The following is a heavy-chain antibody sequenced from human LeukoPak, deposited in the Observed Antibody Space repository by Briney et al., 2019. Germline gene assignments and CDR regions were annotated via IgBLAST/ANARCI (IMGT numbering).Heavy chain of an antibody. J-gene: IGHJ3*02. CDR1: GYTFTSYD. V-gene: IGHV1-8*01. CDR2: MNPNSGNT. CDR3: ARQALIYDAFDI. Sequence: ASVKVSCKASGYTFTSYDINWVRQATGQGLEWMGWMNPNSGNTGYAQKFQGRVTMTRNTSISTAYMELSSLRSEDTAVYYCARQALIYDAFDIWGQGTMVTVSS.